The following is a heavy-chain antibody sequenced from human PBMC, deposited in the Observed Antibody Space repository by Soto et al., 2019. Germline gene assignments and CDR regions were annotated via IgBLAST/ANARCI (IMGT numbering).Heavy chain of an antibody. Sequence: EVQLLESGGGLVQPGGSLRLSCAASGFTFSSYAMRWVRQAPVKGLEWVSAISGSGGSTYYAVSVKGRFTISSDNSKKTLYLQLNSMRAEDTAVYYCAGRGSGSDSDYWGQGALVTVSS. D-gene: IGHD1-26*01. CDR3: AGRGSGSDSDY. J-gene: IGHJ4*02. CDR2: ISGSGGST. CDR1: GFTFSSYA. V-gene: IGHV3-23*01.